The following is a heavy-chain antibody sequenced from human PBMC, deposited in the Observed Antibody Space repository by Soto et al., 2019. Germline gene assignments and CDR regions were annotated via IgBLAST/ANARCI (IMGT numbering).Heavy chain of an antibody. CDR3: ARGDSSGRYQLLLYYHY. Sequence: LRRPLSLTCAVSGGSISSSNWWSWVRQPPGKGLEWIGEIYHSGSTNYNPSLKSRVTISVDKSKNQFSLKLSSMTAADTAVYYCARGDSSGRYQLLLYYHYWGQGTLVTVSS. CDR2: IYHSGST. CDR1: GGSISSSNW. D-gene: IGHD2-2*01. V-gene: IGHV4-4*02. J-gene: IGHJ4*02.